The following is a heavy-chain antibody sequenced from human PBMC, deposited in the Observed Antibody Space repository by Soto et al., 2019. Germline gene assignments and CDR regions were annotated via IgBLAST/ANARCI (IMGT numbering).Heavy chain of an antibody. CDR1: GDSMRGYHFY. D-gene: IGHD6-25*01. Sequence: SETLSLTCSVSGDSMRGYHFYWGWIRQAPGKGLEWIGSAYFSGGNTYYNPSLKSRVSISVDTSKNEFSLRLTSLTAADTAVYFCAYGSSSAWIDYWGQGTLVTVSS. CDR3: AYGSSSAWIDY. J-gene: IGHJ4*02. CDR2: AYFSGGNT. V-gene: IGHV4-39*01.